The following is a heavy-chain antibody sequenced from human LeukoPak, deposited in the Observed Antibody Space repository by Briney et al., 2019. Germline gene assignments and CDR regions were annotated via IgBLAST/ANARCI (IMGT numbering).Heavy chain of an antibody. D-gene: IGHD4-17*01. CDR2: ISYDGSNK. J-gene: IGHJ5*02. Sequence: GGSLRLSCAASGFTFSSYAMHWVRQAPGKGLEWVAVISYDGSNKYYADSVKGRFTISRDNSKNTLYLQMNSLRAEDTAVYYCARVPATVTSGGWFDPWGQGTLVTVSS. CDR3: ARVPATVTSGGWFDP. V-gene: IGHV3-30*04. CDR1: GFTFSSYA.